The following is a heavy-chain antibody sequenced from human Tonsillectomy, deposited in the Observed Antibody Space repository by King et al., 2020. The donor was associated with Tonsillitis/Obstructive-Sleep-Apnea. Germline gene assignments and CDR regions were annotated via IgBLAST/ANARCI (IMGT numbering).Heavy chain of an antibody. D-gene: IGHD2-15*01. CDR1: GGSISSDSYY. CDR3: ARLGYCSGGSCHWFDP. CDR2: IYYSGST. Sequence: QLQESGPGLVNPSETLSLTCTVSGGSISSDSYYWGWIRQPPGQGLEWIGAIYYSGSTYYNPSLKSRVTISVNTSKNQFSLKLNSVTAADTAVYFCARLGYCSGGSCHWFDPWGQGTLVTVSS. J-gene: IGHJ5*02. V-gene: IGHV4-39*01.